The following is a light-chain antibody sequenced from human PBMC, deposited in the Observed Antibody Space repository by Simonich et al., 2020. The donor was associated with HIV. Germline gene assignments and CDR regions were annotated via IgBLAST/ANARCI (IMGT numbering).Light chain of an antibody. J-gene: IGKJ3*01. CDR1: QSVSSN. V-gene: IGKV3-15*01. CDR3: QQYGRSPFT. CDR2: GAS. Sequence: EIVMTQSPATLSVSPGERATLSCRASQSVSSNLAWYQQKPGQAPRLLIYGASTRATGIPARFSGSGSGTEFTLTISSLQSEDFGVYYCQQYGRSPFTFGPGTTVDMK.